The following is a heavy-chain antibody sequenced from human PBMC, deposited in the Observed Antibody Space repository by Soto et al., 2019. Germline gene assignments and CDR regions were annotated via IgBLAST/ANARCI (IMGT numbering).Heavy chain of an antibody. CDR2: INPSGGST. D-gene: IGHD1-7*01. CDR1: GYTFTSYY. J-gene: IGHJ5*02. CDR3: ARGTEYNWNYWGRNGDWFDP. Sequence: QVQLVQSGAEVKKPGASVKVSCKASGYTFTSYYMHWVRQAPGQGLEWMGIINPSGGSTSYAQKFQGRGTMTRDTSTSTVYMELSSLRSEDTAVYYCARGTEYNWNYWGRNGDWFDPWGQGTLVTVSS. V-gene: IGHV1-46*01.